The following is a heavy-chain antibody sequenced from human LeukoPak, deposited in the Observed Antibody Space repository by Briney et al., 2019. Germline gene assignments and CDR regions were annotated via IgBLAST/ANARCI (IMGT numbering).Heavy chain of an antibody. Sequence: GGSLRLSCAASGFTFDDYAMHWVRQAPGKGLEWVSVISWEGGSTYYADSVKGRFTISRDNSKNSLYLQMHSLRAEDSALYYCAKDMFGYCSSSSCYGVDYWGQGTLVTVSS. J-gene: IGHJ4*02. D-gene: IGHD2-2*01. CDR3: AKDMFGYCSSSSCYGVDY. CDR1: GFTFDDYA. V-gene: IGHV3-43D*03. CDR2: ISWEGGST.